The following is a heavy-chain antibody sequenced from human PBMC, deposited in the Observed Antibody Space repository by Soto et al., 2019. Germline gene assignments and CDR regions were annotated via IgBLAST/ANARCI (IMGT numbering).Heavy chain of an antibody. V-gene: IGHV3-23*01. CDR2: IGGSGGAT. D-gene: IGHD6-13*01. J-gene: IGHJ4*02. CDR3: AKGPGSSWYAFWDY. Sequence: EVQLLESGGGLVQPGGSLRLSCAASGFTFTSYAMSWVRQAPGKGLEWVSAIGGSGGATYYADSVKGRFTISRDNSKNTLYLQMNSLRAEDTAVYYCAKGPGSSWYAFWDYWGQGTLVTVSS. CDR1: GFTFTSYA.